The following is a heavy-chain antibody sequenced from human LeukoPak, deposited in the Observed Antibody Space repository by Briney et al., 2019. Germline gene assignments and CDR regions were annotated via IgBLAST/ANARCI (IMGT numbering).Heavy chain of an antibody. J-gene: IGHJ6*02. Sequence: SETLSLTCTISGGSISSGGYYWSWIRQHPGKGLEWIGYIYYSGSTYYNPSLKSRVTISVDTSKNQFSLKLSSVTAADTAVYYCARAVDCSSTSCHGIDGMDVWGQGTSVTVSS. D-gene: IGHD2-2*01. CDR2: IYYSGST. CDR1: GGSISSGGYY. CDR3: ARAVDCSSTSCHGIDGMDV. V-gene: IGHV4-31*03.